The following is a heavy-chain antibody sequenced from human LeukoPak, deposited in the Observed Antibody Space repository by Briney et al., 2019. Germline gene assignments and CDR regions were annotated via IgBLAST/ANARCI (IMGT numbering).Heavy chain of an antibody. CDR1: GYSFTSYY. Sequence: ASVKVSCKASGYSFTSYYMHWVRQAPGQGLEWLGVINPSGGSTSYAQNCQDRVTMTRDMSTNTVYMELSSLRSEDTAVYYCARAWGYCRGGSCPITYYYYMDVWGKGTTVTVSS. CDR2: INPSGGST. V-gene: IGHV1-46*01. J-gene: IGHJ6*03. D-gene: IGHD2-15*01. CDR3: ARAWGYCRGGSCPITYYYYMDV.